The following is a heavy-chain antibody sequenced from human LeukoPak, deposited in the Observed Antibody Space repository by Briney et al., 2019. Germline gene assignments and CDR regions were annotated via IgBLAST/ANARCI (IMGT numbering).Heavy chain of an antibody. Sequence: GGSLRLSCAASGFTFSSYAMHWVREAPGKGLEWVAVISYDGSNKYYADSVKGRFTISRDNSKNTLYLQMNSLRAEDTAVYSCARDAESHYYDSSGSPGSWGQGTLVTVSS. V-gene: IGHV3-30-3*01. CDR2: ISYDGSNK. J-gene: IGHJ5*02. D-gene: IGHD3-22*01. CDR3: ARDAESHYYDSSGSPGS. CDR1: GFTFSSYA.